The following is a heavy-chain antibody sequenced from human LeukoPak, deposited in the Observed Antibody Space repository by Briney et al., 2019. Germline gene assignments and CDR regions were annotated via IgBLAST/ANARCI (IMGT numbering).Heavy chain of an antibody. Sequence: GGSLRLSCAASGFTFSSYGMHWVRQAPGKGLEWVAVISYDGSNKYYADSVKGRFTISRDNSKYTLYLQMNSLRAEDTAVYYCAKDGGTDWYSYGRLDYWGQGTLVTVSS. D-gene: IGHD5-18*01. CDR2: ISYDGSNK. V-gene: IGHV3-30*18. CDR1: GFTFSSYG. CDR3: AKDGGTDWYSYGRLDY. J-gene: IGHJ4*02.